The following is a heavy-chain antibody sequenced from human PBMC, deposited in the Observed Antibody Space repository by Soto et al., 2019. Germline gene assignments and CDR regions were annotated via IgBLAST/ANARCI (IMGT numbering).Heavy chain of an antibody. V-gene: IGHV3-23*01. D-gene: IGHD3-10*01. Sequence: GGSLRLSCTVSGVTFSNYAMNWVRQAPGKGLEWVSSLSGSGGTTYYADSVKGRFVISRDNSKNTLYLLMNSLRAEDTALYYCAKQRADYGSGADTFYFDSWGQGALVTVSS. J-gene: IGHJ4*02. CDR1: GVTFSNYA. CDR3: AKQRADYGSGADTFYFDS. CDR2: LSGSGGTT.